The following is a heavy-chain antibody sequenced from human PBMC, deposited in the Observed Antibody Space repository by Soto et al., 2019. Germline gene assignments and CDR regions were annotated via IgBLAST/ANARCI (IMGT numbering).Heavy chain of an antibody. V-gene: IGHV5-51*01. D-gene: IGHD2-15*01. Sequence: GESLKISCKGSGYSFTSYWIGWVRQMPGKGLECMGIIYPGDSDTRYSPSFQGQVTISADKSISTAYLQWSSLKASDTAMYYCARGYCSAGSCYRTGFDPWGQGTLVTVSS. J-gene: IGHJ5*02. CDR3: ARGYCSAGSCYRTGFDP. CDR1: GYSFTSYW. CDR2: IYPGDSDT.